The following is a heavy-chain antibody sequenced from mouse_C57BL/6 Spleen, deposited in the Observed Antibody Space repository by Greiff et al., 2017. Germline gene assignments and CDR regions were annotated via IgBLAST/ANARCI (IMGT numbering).Heavy chain of an antibody. CDR1: GFTFSDYY. Sequence: EVMLVESEGGLVQPGSSMKLSCTASGFTFSDYYMAWVRQVPEKGLEWVANINYDGSSTYYLDSLKSRFIISRDNAKNILYLQMSRLKSEDTATYYCARDRTGTLDYWGQGTTLTVSS. CDR2: INYDGSST. CDR3: ARDRTGTLDY. V-gene: IGHV5-16*01. D-gene: IGHD4-1*01. J-gene: IGHJ2*01.